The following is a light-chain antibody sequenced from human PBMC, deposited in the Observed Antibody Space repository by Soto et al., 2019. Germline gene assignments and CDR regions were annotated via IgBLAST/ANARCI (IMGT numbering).Light chain of an antibody. CDR2: DIS. V-gene: IGKV1-39*01. CDR1: QSVFNY. Sequence: DIQITQSPSSLSASVGDRVTITCRASQSVFNYLHWYQQKPGRAPNLLIYDISTLRSGVPSRFSGSGFGTDFSLIIRSLQPEDLATYYCKQSKSFPLTFGGGTKVDIK. J-gene: IGKJ4*01. CDR3: KQSKSFPLT.